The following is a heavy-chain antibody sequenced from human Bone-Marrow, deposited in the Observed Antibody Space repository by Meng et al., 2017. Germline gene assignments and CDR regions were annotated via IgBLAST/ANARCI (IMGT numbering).Heavy chain of an antibody. CDR1: GGSFSGYY. J-gene: IGHJ4*02. D-gene: IGHD3-10*01. V-gene: IGHV4-34*01. Sequence: QVQLQQWGAGLLKPSGTLSPTGVVSGGSFSGYYWSWIRQPPGKGLEWIGEINHSGSTNYNPSLKSRVTISVDTSKNQFSLKLSSVTAADTAVYYCARAYYGSGSYYHNWGQGTLVTVSS. CDR2: INHSGST. CDR3: ARAYYGSGSYYHN.